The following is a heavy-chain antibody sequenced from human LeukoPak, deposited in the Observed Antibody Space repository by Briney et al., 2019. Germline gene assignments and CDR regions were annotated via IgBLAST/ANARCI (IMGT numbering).Heavy chain of an antibody. CDR3: AKIPRRYSSGWYFDY. V-gene: IGHV3-23*01. CDR2: ISGSGGST. D-gene: IGHD6-19*01. Sequence: GGSLRLSCAASGITFSSYAMSWVRQAPGKGLEWVSAISGSGGSTYYADSVKGRFTISRDNSKNTLYLQMNSLRAEDTAVYYCAKIPRRYSSGWYFDYWGQGTLVTVSS. CDR1: GITFSSYA. J-gene: IGHJ4*02.